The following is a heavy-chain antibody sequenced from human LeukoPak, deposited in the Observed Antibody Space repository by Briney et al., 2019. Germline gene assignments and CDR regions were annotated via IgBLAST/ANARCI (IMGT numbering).Heavy chain of an antibody. CDR2: ISSSSSTI. CDR3: AREKERLLVDWFDP. V-gene: IGHV3-48*01. Sequence: PGGSLRLSCAASVFSFSSYSMNWVRQAPGKGLEWVSYISSSSSTIYYADSVKGRFTISRDNARHSLYLHMNSLRAEDTAVYYCAREKERLLVDWFDPSGEGTLVTVSS. D-gene: IGHD3-3*01. CDR1: VFSFSSYS. J-gene: IGHJ5*02.